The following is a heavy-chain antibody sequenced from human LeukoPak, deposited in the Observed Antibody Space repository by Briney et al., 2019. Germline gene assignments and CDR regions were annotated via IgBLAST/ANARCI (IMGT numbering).Heavy chain of an antibody. CDR3: AKVKDYDILTGYYGYYGMDV. CDR1: GFTFSSYA. CDR2: ISGSGGST. J-gene: IGHJ6*02. D-gene: IGHD3-9*01. V-gene: IGHV3-23*01. Sequence: GGSLRLSCAASGFTFSSYAMSWGRPAPGKGLGWVSAISGSGGSTYYADSVKGRFTISRDNSKNTLYLQMNSLRAEDTAVYYCAKVKDYDILTGYYGYYGMDVWGQGTTVTVSS.